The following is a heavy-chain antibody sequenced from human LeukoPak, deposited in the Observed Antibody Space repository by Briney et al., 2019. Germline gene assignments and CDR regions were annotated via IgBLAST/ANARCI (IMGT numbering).Heavy chain of an antibody. CDR1: GFTYSSYW. Sequence: GGPLRLSCAASGFTYSSYWMSWVRQAPGKGLEWVAFIRYEGSNKYYEDSVNGRFTISRDNSKNTLYLQMNRLRAEDTAVYYCAKGMYYYDSSGYSKLDYWGQGTLVTVSS. CDR3: AKGMYYYDSSGYSKLDY. J-gene: IGHJ4*02. CDR2: IRYEGSNK. V-gene: IGHV3-30*02. D-gene: IGHD3-22*01.